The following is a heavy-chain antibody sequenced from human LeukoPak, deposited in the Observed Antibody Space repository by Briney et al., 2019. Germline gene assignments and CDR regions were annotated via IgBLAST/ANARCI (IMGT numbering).Heavy chain of an antibody. CDR1: GGTFSSYA. CDR2: IIPIFGTA. D-gene: IGHD3-22*01. CDR3: ARPKAEYYYDSSGYFQFDY. V-gene: IGHV1-69*05. Sequence: SVKVSCKASGGTFSSYAISWVRQAPGQGLEWMGRIIPIFGTANYAQKFQGGVTITTDESTSTAYMELSSLRSEDTAVYYCARPKAEYYYDSSGYFQFDYWGQGTLVTVSS. J-gene: IGHJ4*02.